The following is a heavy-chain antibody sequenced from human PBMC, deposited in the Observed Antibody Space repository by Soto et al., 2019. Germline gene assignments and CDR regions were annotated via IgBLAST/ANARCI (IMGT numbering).Heavy chain of an antibody. V-gene: IGHV1-69*01. Sequence: QVQLVQSGAEVKKPGSSVKVSCKASGGTFSSYAISWVRQAPGQGLEWMGGTIPIFGIASYSQKFKGRVTITADESTSTAYMELSSLRSEDTAVYYCAKSYAAMADYWGQGALVTVSS. J-gene: IGHJ4*02. CDR3: AKSYAAMADY. CDR2: TIPIFGIA. D-gene: IGHD5-18*01. CDR1: GGTFSSYA.